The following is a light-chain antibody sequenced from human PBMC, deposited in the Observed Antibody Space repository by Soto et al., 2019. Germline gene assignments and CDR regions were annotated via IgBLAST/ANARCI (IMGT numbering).Light chain of an antibody. CDR2: DVS. V-gene: IGLV2-14*01. J-gene: IGLJ1*01. CDR1: SSDVGGYNY. Sequence: QSALTQPASVSGSPGQSITISCTGTSSDVGGYNYVSWYQQHPGKAPKLMIYDVSNRPSGVSNRFSGSKPGNTASLTTSGLQAEDEADDYGSSYTSSSTLLYVFRTGTQLTGL. CDR3: SSYTSSSTLLYV.